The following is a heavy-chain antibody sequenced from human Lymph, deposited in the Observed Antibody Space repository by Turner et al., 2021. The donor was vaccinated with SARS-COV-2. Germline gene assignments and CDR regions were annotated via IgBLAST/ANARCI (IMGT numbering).Heavy chain of an antibody. CDR3: ARGGLYYYDSSAYYGDAFDF. CDR2: INPDSGGT. CDR1: GYTFIGYY. D-gene: IGHD3-22*01. V-gene: IGHV1-2*02. Sequence: QVQRVQSGAEVQAPGASVKVSCQASGYTFIGYYMHWVRQAPGQGLEWMGWINPDSGGTNYAQNFQDRVTMTRDTSISTAYMELSRLRSDDTAVYYCARGGLYYYDSSAYYGDAFDFWGQGTMVTVSS. J-gene: IGHJ3*01.